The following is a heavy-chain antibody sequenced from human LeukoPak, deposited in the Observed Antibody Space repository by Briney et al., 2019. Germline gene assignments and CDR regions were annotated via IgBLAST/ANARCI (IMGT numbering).Heavy chain of an antibody. CDR3: ATQWGN. V-gene: IGHV3-53*01. Sequence: GGSLRLSCAASGFTFSSYAMSWVRQAPGKGLEWVSVIYIGGSTDYADSVKDRFTISRDNSKNTLYLQMTSLRAEDTAVYYCATQWGNWGQGTLVTVSS. D-gene: IGHD1-26*01. CDR1: GFTFSSYA. J-gene: IGHJ4*02. CDR2: IYIGGST.